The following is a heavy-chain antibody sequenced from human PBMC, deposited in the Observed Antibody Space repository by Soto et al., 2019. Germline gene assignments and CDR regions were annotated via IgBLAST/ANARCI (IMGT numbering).Heavy chain of an antibody. CDR1: GYIFTSYG. CDR2: ITTDKGKT. CDR3: ATRSPAFDY. Sequence: QVQLVQSGHEVKKPGASVKVSCKTSGYIFTSYGISWVRQAPGQGLEWMGWITTDKGKTTYAQKFQGRVTMTTDTSTSTAYMEMRSLRSDDTAVYYCATRSPAFDYWGQGTLVTVSS. V-gene: IGHV1-18*01. J-gene: IGHJ4*02.